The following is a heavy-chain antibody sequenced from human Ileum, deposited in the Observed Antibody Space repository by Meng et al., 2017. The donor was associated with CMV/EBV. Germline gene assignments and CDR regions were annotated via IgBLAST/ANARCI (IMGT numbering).Heavy chain of an antibody. CDR1: GNSIGSNNYY. J-gene: IGHJ1*01. CDR2: IYYSGST. V-gene: IGHV4-30-4*08. Sequence: SETLSLTCNVSGNSIGSNNYYWNWIRQPPGKGLEWIGHIYYSGSTKYNPSLKSRVTISFDTAKNQFSLKLSSVTAADTAVYYCARSTYYDFWSAYNAPPESFQHWGQGTLVTVSS. CDR3: ARSTYYDFWSAYNAPPESFQH. D-gene: IGHD3-3*01.